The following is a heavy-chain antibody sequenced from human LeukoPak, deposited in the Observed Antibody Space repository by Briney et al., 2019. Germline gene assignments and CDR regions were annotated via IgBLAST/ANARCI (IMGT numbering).Heavy chain of an antibody. Sequence: SQTLSLTCAVSGGSISCGGCYWSWNRQHPGEGLEWIAYISYSGTTYYNPSLKSRVTISVDTSENQFSLKLSSVTAADTAVYYCARYGSAPRYFDYWGQGTLVTVSS. J-gene: IGHJ4*02. D-gene: IGHD3-10*01. CDR1: GGSISCGGCY. CDR2: ISYSGTT. V-gene: IGHV4-31*11. CDR3: ARYGSAPRYFDY.